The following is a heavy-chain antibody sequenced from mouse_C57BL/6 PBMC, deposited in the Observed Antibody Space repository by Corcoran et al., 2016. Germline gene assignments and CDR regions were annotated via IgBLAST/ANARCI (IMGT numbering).Heavy chain of an antibody. CDR3: ASSDCDYDLDY. V-gene: IGHV1-76*01. CDR2: IYPGSGNT. D-gene: IGHD2-4*01. Sequence: QVQLQQSGPELVKPGASVKLSCKASGYTFTDYYINWVKQRPGQGLEWIARIYPGSGNTYYNEKFKGKATLTAEKSSSTAYMQLSSLTSEDSAVYFCASSDCDYDLDYWGQGTTLTVSS. CDR1: GYTFTDYY. J-gene: IGHJ2*01.